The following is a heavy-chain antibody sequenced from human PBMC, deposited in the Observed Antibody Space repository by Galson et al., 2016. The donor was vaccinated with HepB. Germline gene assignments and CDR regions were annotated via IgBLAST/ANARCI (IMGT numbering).Heavy chain of an antibody. Sequence: ETLSLTCTVSGGSIIGYHWSWIRQPPGKGLEWIGYMYFRGSSYYNPSLKSRVTISVDTSKNQFSLKLSSVTAADTAVYYCVRSASSASPFDYWGQGTLVTVSS. CDR3: VRSASSASPFDY. D-gene: IGHD2-2*01. CDR1: GGSIIGYH. CDR2: MYFRGSS. V-gene: IGHV4-59*06. J-gene: IGHJ4*02.